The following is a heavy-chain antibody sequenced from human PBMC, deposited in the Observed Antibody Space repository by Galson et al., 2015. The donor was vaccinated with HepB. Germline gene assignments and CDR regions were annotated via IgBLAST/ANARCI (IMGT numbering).Heavy chain of an antibody. D-gene: IGHD3-16*01. CDR3: ARERGQYYDYVWGSYRRYYFDY. CDR1: GGTFSSYA. V-gene: IGHV1-69*01. J-gene: IGHJ4*02. Sequence: SCKASGGTFSSYAISWMRQAPGQGLEWMGGIIPIFGTANYAQRFQGRVTITADESTSTAYMELSSLRSEDTAVYYCARERGQYYDYVWGSYRRYYFDYWGQGTLVTVSS. CDR2: IIPIFGTA.